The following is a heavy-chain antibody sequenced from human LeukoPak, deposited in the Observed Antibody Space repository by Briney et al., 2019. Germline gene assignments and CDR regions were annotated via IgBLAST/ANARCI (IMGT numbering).Heavy chain of an antibody. J-gene: IGHJ4*02. CDR3: ARLEGLLY. D-gene: IGHD3-10*01. CDR1: GGSISSSSYS. CDR2: IYYSGST. V-gene: IGHV4-39*01. Sequence: PSETLSLTCTVSGGSISSSSYSWGWIRQPPGKGLEWIGSIYYSGSTYYNPSLKSRVTISVDTSKNQFSLKLSSVTAADTAVYYCARLEGLLYWGQGTLVTVSS.